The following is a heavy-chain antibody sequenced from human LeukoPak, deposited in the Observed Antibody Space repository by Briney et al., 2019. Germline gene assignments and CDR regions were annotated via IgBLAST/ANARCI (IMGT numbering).Heavy chain of an antibody. Sequence: PGGSLRLSCAASGFTFSNYWMSWVRQAPGKGLEWVASIKQDGSEKYYVDSVKGRFTISRDNTKNSVYLQMDSLRAEDTAVYNCAREPPTNRDSSIYGNWGQGTLVTVSS. CDR3: AREPPTNRDSSIYGN. D-gene: IGHD4-11*01. CDR1: GFTFSNYW. V-gene: IGHV3-7*01. J-gene: IGHJ4*02. CDR2: IKQDGSEK.